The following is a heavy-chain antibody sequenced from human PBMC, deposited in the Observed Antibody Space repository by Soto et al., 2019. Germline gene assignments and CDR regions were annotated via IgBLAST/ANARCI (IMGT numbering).Heavy chain of an antibody. D-gene: IGHD6-19*01. CDR2: IYYSGST. J-gene: IGHJ3*02. V-gene: IGHV4-39*01. CDR1: GGSISSSSYY. CDR3: ARRDSAVDLDAFDI. Sequence: SETLSLTCTVSGGSISSSSYYWGWIRQPPGKGLEWIGSIYYSGSTYYNPSLKSRVTISVDTSKNQFSLKLSSVTAADTAVYYCARRDSAVDLDAFDIWGQGTMVTVSS.